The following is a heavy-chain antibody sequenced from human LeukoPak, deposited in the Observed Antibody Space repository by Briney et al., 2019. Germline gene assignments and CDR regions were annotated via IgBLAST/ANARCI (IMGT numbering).Heavy chain of an antibody. CDR1: GFTFTSSA. Sequence: SVKVSCKASGFTFTSSAMQWVRQARGQRLEWIGWIVVGSGNTNHAQKFQGRVTMTRDTSTSTVYMELSSLRSEDTAVYYCARDRRNYYDSSGYYEGARAFDVWGQGTMVTVSS. V-gene: IGHV1-58*02. J-gene: IGHJ3*01. CDR2: IVVGSGNT. D-gene: IGHD3-22*01. CDR3: ARDRRNYYDSSGYYEGARAFDV.